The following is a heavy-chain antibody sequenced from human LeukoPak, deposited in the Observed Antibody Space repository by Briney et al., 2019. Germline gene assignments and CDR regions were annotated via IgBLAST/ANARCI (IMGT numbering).Heavy chain of an antibody. CDR2: INPNSGGT. CDR3: AVSYDFWSGYYQGHVY. J-gene: IGHJ4*02. CDR1: GYTLTGYY. V-gene: IGHV1-2*02. Sequence: ASVKVSCKASGYTLTGYYMHWVRQAPGQGLEWMGWINPNSGGTNYAQKFQGRVTMTRDTSISTAYMELSRLRSDDTAVYYCAVSYDFWSGYYQGHVYWGQGTLVTVSS. D-gene: IGHD3-3*01.